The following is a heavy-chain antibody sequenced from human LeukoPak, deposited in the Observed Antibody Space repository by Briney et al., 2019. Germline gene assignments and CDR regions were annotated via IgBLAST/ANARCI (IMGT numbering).Heavy chain of an antibody. J-gene: IGHJ3*02. CDR2: ISSSGGTI. V-gene: IGHV3-11*04. CDR1: GFTFSDYY. D-gene: IGHD6-19*01. CDR3: AGYSSGWFGAFHI. Sequence: GGSLRLSCAASGFTFSDYYMNWIRKAPGKGLEWISYISSSGGTIYYADSVKGRFTISRDNAKNSLYLQMNSLGAEDTAVYYCAGYSSGWFGAFHIWGQGTMVTVSS.